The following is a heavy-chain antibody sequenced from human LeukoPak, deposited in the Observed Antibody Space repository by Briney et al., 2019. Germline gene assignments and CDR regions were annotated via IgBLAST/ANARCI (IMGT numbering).Heavy chain of an antibody. V-gene: IGHV4-39*01. CDR1: GGSICSSNYF. D-gene: IGHD2-15*01. Sequence: SSETLSLTCTVSGGSICSSNYFWGWIRQPPGEGLEWIGSIHHSGSTYYNPSLKSRVTMSVDTSNHQFSLKLSAVTAADTAVYYCSRRPSGSCLVHWGQGTLVTVSS. CDR2: IHHSGST. J-gene: IGHJ4*02. CDR3: SRRPSGSCLVH.